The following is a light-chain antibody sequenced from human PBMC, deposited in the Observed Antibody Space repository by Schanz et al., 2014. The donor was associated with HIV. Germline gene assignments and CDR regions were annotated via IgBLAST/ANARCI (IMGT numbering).Light chain of an antibody. CDR3: AAWDDSLNGVV. CDR2: DVS. J-gene: IGLJ2*01. Sequence: QSVLTQPRSVSGSPGQSVTISCTGTSSDVGGYNYVSWYQQHPVKAPKVMIYDVSKRPSGVPDRFSGSKSGTSASLAISGLQSADEAEYYCAAWDDSLNGVVFGGGTKLTVL. CDR1: SSDVGGYNY. V-gene: IGLV2-11*01.